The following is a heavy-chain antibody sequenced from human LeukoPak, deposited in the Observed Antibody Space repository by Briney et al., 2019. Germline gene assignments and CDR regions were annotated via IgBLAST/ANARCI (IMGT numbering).Heavy chain of an antibody. D-gene: IGHD3-22*01. CDR3: ARGMYYYHRSAYSRVEAFDI. CDR1: GYTFTSYY. J-gene: IGHJ3*02. V-gene: IGHV1-46*01. Sequence: ASVKVSCKASGYTFTSYYMHWVRQAPGQGLEWMGIINPSVSSTSYAPKFQGRVTMTRDTSTSTVYMELSSLRSEDTAVYFCARGMYYYHRSAYSRVEAFDIWGQGTMVTVSS. CDR2: INPSVSST.